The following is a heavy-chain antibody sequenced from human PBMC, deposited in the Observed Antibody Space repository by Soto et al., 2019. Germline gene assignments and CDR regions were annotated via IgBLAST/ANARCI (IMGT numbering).Heavy chain of an antibody. CDR3: ARGIRAKVDY. CDR2: LNHSGST. CDR1: GGSFSGYY. J-gene: IGHJ4*02. Sequence: QVQLQQWGAGLLKPSETLSLTCAVYGGSFSGYYWSWIRQPPGKGLEWIGELNHSGSTNYNPSLKSRVTISVDTSKNQFSLKLSSVTAADTAVYYCARGIRAKVDYWGQGTLVTVSS. V-gene: IGHV4-34*01.